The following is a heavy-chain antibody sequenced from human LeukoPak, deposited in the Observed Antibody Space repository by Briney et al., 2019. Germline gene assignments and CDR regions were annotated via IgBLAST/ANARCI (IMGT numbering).Heavy chain of an antibody. CDR1: GGSISSSSYY. CDR2: IYYSGST. CDR3: ARARPTYYYGSGRPPKYYFDY. V-gene: IGHV4-39*07. J-gene: IGHJ4*02. Sequence: SETLSLTCTVSGGSISSSSYYWGWIRQPPGKGLEWIGSIYYSGSTYYNPSLKSRVTISVDTSKNQFSLKLSSVTAADTAVYYCARARPTYYYGSGRPPKYYFDYWGQGTLVTVSS. D-gene: IGHD3-10*01.